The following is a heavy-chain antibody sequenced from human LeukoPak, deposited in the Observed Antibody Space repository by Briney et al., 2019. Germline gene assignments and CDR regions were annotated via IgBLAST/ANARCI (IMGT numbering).Heavy chain of an antibody. V-gene: IGHV4-34*01. CDR1: GGSFSGYY. Sequence: RSSETLSLTCAVYGGSFSGYYWSWIRQPPGKGLEWIGEINHSGSTNYNPSLKSRVTISVDTSKNQFSLKLSSVTAADTAVYYCARGDDYGDYMDVWGKGTTVTVSS. D-gene: IGHD4-17*01. CDR2: INHSGST. CDR3: ARGDDYGDYMDV. J-gene: IGHJ6*03.